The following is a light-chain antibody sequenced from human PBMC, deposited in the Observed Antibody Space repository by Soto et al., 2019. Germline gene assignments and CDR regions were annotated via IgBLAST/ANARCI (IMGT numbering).Light chain of an antibody. CDR3: QQYNDWPLT. CDR2: GAF. Sequence: EIVMTQSPVTLSVSPGERATLSCGASQSINNNLAWYQQKPGQAPSLLIYGAFTRATGIPARFSGTGSGTEFTLTISSLQSEDFALYYCQQYNDWPLTFGQGTKVDI. J-gene: IGKJ1*01. V-gene: IGKV3-15*01. CDR1: QSINNN.